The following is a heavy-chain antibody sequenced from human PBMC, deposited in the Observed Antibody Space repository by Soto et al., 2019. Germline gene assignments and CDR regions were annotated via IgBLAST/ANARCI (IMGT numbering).Heavy chain of an antibody. J-gene: IGHJ3*02. CDR3: AREYLGYCSGGSCYSKGHAFDI. D-gene: IGHD2-15*01. V-gene: IGHV4-31*03. CDR1: CGSISSGGYY. Sequence: SETLSLTCPVSCGSISSGGYYWRGILQHPLKVLEWMGYIYYSVSTYYNPSLKSRVTISVDTSKNQFSLKLSSVTAADTAVYYCAREYLGYCSGGSCYSKGHAFDIWGQGTMVTVSS. CDR2: IYYSVST.